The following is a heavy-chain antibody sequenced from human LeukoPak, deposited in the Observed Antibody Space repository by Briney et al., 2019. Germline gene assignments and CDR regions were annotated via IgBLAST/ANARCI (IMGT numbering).Heavy chain of an antibody. CDR2: IYYSGST. CDR3: ARVTGYMVEDYFDY. J-gene: IGHJ4*02. V-gene: IGHV4-59*01. D-gene: IGHD6-13*01. Sequence: SETLSLTCTVSGGSISSYYWSWIRQPPGKGLEWFGYIYYSGSTNYNPSLKSRVTISVDTSKNQFSLRLSSVTAADTALYYCARVTGYMVEDYFDYWGQGTLVTVSS. CDR1: GGSISSYY.